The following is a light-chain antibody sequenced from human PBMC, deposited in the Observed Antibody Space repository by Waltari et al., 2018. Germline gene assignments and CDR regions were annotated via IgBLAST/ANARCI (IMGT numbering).Light chain of an antibody. J-gene: IGLJ2*01. CDR3: ASYEGTKSVI. CDR1: SSPVGGSYS. Sequence: QSALTQPPSASGSPGLSVTIPCTGTSSPVGGSYSSSWYQHYPGKAPKLMIYEVTKRPSGVPDRFSGSKSGNTASLTVSGLLAEDEADYYCASYEGTKSVIFGGGTKLTVL. V-gene: IGLV2-8*01. CDR2: EVT.